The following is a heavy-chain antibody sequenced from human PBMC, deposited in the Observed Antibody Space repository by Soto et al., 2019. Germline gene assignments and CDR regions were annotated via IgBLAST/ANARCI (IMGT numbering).Heavy chain of an antibody. D-gene: IGHD5-18*01. CDR2: ISAYNGNT. V-gene: IGHV1-18*01. Sequence: GASVKVSCKASGYTFTNYGLSWVRQAPGQGLEWMAWISAYNGNTNYAQKLQGRVTMTTDTSTSTAYMELRSLRSDDTAVYYCARXPALDTAMVNYYYGMDVWGQGTTVTVSS. J-gene: IGHJ6*02. CDR3: ARXPALDTAMVNYYYGMDV. CDR1: GYTFTNYG.